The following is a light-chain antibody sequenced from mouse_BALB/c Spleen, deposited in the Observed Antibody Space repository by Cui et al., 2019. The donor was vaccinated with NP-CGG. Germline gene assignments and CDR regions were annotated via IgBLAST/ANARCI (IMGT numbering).Light chain of an antibody. CDR3: ALWYSNHWV. CDR1: TGAVTTTNY. Sequence: QAVLSQEYALTTSPGETVTLTCRSSTGAVTTTNYANWVQEKPDHLFTGLIGGTNNRAPGVPARFSGSLIGDKAALTITRAQTEDEAIYFCALWYSNHWVFGGGTKLTVL. CDR2: GTN. J-gene: IGLJ1*01. V-gene: IGLV1*01.